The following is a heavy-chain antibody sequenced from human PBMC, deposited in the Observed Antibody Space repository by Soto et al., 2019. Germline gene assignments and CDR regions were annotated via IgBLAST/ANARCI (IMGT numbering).Heavy chain of an antibody. D-gene: IGHD4-17*01. CDR1: GGTFSDYY. J-gene: IGHJ6*03. CDR3: ATGHPTVNDYYYYYYMDV. V-gene: IGHV4-34*08. Sequence: PSATLSLTCAYYGGTFSDYYWSWIRQPPGKGLEWIGENNHNESTNYKPYIKSRVTKSEDTSKIHFSLKLSSVTAADTAVYYCATGHPTVNDYYYYYYMDVWGKGTTVS. CDR2: NNHNEST.